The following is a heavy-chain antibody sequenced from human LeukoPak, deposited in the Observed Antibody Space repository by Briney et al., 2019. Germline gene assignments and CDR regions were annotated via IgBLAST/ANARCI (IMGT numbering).Heavy chain of an antibody. CDR3: ARAAGAWYYFDY. CDR2: INPNSGGT. D-gene: IGHD7-27*01. CDR1: GYTFTGYY. J-gene: IGHJ4*02. V-gene: IGHV1-2*02. Sequence: GSVKVSCKASGYTFTGYYMHWVRQAPGQGLEWMGWINPNSGGTNYAQKFQGRVTMTRDTSISTAYMELSRLRCDDTAVYYCARAAGAWYYFDYWGQGTLVTVSS.